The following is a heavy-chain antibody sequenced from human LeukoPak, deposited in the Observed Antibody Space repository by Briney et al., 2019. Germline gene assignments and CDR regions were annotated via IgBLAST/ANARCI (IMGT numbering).Heavy chain of an antibody. J-gene: IGHJ4*02. D-gene: IGHD2-8*01. CDR2: IHTSGST. CDR1: GGSSSPYY. V-gene: IGHV4-4*09. Sequence: SQTLSLTCTVSGGSSSPYYWTWIRQPPGKGLEWIGYIHTSGSTYYNPSLKSRVTMSVDTSKNQFSLRLSSVTAADTAVYYCVRPGQSSWWVYFNYWGQGTVVTVSS. CDR3: VRPGQSSWWVYFNY.